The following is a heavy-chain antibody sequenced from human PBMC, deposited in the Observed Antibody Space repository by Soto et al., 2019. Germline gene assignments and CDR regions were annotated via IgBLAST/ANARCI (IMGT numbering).Heavy chain of an antibody. CDR2: IGTAGDT. Sequence: GALRLSCEASGFTFSGFDMHWVRQPTGKGLEWVSTIGTAGDTYYAVSVKGRFTISRDNAKNSLSLQMNSLRAGDTAVYFCARGQEVGAHFFDSWGQGTQVTVSS. CDR1: GFTFSGFD. V-gene: IGHV3-13*01. D-gene: IGHD2-15*01. CDR3: ARGQEVGAHFFDS. J-gene: IGHJ4*02.